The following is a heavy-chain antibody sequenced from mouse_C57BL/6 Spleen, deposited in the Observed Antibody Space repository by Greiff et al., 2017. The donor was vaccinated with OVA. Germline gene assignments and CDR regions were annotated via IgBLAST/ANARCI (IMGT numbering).Heavy chain of an antibody. J-gene: IGHJ3*01. Sequence: QVQLQQSGTELVKPGASVKLSCKASGYTFTSYWMHWVKQRPGQGLEWIGNINPSNGGTDYNEKFKSKATLTVDKSSSTAYMQLSSLTSEDSAVYYCARSGGGRYGSSPLAYWGQGTLVTVSA. CDR3: ARSGGGRYGSSPLAY. CDR1: GYTFTSYW. CDR2: INPSNGGT. D-gene: IGHD1-1*01. V-gene: IGHV1-53*01.